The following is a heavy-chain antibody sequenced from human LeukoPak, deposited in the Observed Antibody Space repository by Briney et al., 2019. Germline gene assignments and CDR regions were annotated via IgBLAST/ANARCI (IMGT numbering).Heavy chain of an antibody. J-gene: IGHJ4*02. CDR1: GYTFTSYG. Sequence: ASMKVSCKASGYTFTSYGISWVRQAPGQGLEWMGWISAYNGNTNYAQKLQGRVTMTTDTSTSTAYMELRSLRSDDTAVYYCARGGEWELLPGDFDYWGQGTLVTVSS. D-gene: IGHD1-26*01. CDR2: ISAYNGNT. V-gene: IGHV1-18*01. CDR3: ARGGEWELLPGDFDY.